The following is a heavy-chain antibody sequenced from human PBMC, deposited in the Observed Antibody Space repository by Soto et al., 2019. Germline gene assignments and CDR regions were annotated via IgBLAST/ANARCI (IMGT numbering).Heavy chain of an antibody. CDR3: ARDDYDDYDTYQYHRMDV. CDR2: IYYSGST. J-gene: IGHJ6*02. D-gene: IGHD4-17*01. Sequence: PSETLSLTCTVSGGSISSYYWSWIRQPPGKGLEWIGNIYYSGSTNYNPSLKSRVTISVDMSKNQYSLKLSSVSAADTAVYYCARDDYDDYDTYQYHRMDVWGQGTTVPVYS. CDR1: GGSISSYY. V-gene: IGHV4-59*01.